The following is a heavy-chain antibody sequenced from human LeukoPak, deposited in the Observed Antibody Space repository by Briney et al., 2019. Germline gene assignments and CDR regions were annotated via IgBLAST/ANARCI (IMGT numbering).Heavy chain of an antibody. J-gene: IGHJ4*02. V-gene: IGHV3-23*01. D-gene: IGHD5-12*01. CDR2: IIGSTGST. CDR1: GFTFSNYA. CDR3: AKGGYDYVEIGYFDY. Sequence: PGGSLRLSCAPSGFTFSNYAISWVRQARGGGLEWVSLIIGSTGSTFYADSVKGRFTMSRDNSKNTLYLQMNSLRAEDTAVYYCAKGGYDYVEIGYFDYWGQGTLVTVSS.